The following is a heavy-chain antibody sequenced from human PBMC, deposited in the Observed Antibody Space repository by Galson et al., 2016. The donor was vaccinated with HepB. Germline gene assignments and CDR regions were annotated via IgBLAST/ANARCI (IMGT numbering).Heavy chain of an antibody. CDR2: ISYDESNK. J-gene: IGHJ6*02. D-gene: IGHD3-22*01. CDR3: AKDRRYYDSSGYFWEGYYYDGMDV. CDR1: GFTFSSYG. V-gene: IGHV3-30*18. Sequence: SLRLSCAASGFTFSSYGMHWVRQAPGKGLEWVAFISYDESNKYYADSVKGRFTISRDNSKNTLSLQMNSLRAEDTAVYYCAKDRRYYDSSGYFWEGYYYDGMDVWGQGTTVTVSS.